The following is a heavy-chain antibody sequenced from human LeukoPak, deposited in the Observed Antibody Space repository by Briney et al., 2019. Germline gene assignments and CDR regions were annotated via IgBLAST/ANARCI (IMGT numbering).Heavy chain of an antibody. V-gene: IGHV3-7*01. J-gene: IGHJ4*02. CDR2: INPAGSQT. CDR1: GFSFSAYW. CDR3: ARFGYVAAVDV. D-gene: IGHD2-15*01. Sequence: GGSLRLSCAASGFSFSAYWMTWVRQAPGTGLEWVANINPAGSQTYFVDPVKGRFSISRDNAKNLVYLQMNSLRAEDTAVYHCARFGYVAAVDVWGQGTPVTVSS.